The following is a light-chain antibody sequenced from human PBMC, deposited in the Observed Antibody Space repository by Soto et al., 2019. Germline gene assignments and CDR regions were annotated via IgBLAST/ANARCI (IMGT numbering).Light chain of an antibody. CDR3: QQYYDFRT. CDR2: DAS. J-gene: IGKJ1*01. CDR1: QGISSY. Sequence: DIQMTQSPSTLSASVGDRVTITCRASQGISSYLAWYQQKPGKAPKLLIYDASSLEVGVPSRFSGSGSRTEFTLTISSLQPDDYGTYYCQQYYDFRTFGQGTKVDIK. V-gene: IGKV1-5*01.